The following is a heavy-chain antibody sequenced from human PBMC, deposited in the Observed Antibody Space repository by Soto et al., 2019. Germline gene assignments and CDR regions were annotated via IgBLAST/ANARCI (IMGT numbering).Heavy chain of an antibody. J-gene: IGHJ4*02. D-gene: IGHD2-2*01. V-gene: IGHV3-23*01. CDR1: GFTFSDYA. CDR3: ARDRGPVVPAALDY. CDR2: IGSGDGST. Sequence: EVQLLESGGGLAQPGGSLRLSCTTSGFTFSDYAMSWVRQAPGKGLEWVSGIGSGDGSTWFADSVKGRFVISRDNSKGTFYLQMNSLRAEDTAVYYCARDRGPVVPAALDYWGQGTLVTVSS.